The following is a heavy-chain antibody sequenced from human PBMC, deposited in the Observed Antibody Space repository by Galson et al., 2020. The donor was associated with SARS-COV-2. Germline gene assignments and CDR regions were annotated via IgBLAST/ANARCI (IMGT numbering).Heavy chain of an antibody. Sequence: SETLSLTCTVSGGSISSGDYYWSWIRQPPGKGLEWIGYIYYSGSTYYNPSLKSRVTISVDTSKNQFSLKLSSVTAADTAVYYCARVVGYCSSTSCYTDYWGQGTLVTVSS. CDR1: GGSISSGDYY. J-gene: IGHJ4*02. CDR2: IYYSGST. D-gene: IGHD2-2*02. CDR3: ARVVGYCSSTSCYTDY. V-gene: IGHV4-30-4*01.